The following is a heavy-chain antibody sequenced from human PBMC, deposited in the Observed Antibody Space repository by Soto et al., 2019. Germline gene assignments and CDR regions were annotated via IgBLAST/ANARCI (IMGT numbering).Heavy chain of an antibody. D-gene: IGHD1-26*01. CDR3: ARGPEDSDVPRWDY. Sequence: QVQLMQSGAEVRKPGASVRLSCETSGYNFNQYYIHWVGQAPGQGLEWMGIINLRGGTTEYAHKFRGRVTVTGDTSTKTAYMELRSLRSEDTAMYFCARGPEDSDVPRWDYWGQGTLVTVSS. CDR1: GYNFNQYY. CDR2: INLRGGTT. V-gene: IGHV1-46*02. J-gene: IGHJ4*02.